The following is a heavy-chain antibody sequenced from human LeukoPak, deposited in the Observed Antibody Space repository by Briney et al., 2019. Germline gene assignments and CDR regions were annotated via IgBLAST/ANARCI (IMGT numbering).Heavy chain of an antibody. Sequence: ASVKVSCKASGGTFSSYTISWVRQAPGQGLEWMGRIIPILGIANYAQKFQGRVTITADKSTSTAYMELSSLRSEVTAVYFCARDLGSYYGMDVWGQGTTVTVSS. D-gene: IGHD6-25*01. CDR1: GGTFSSYT. V-gene: IGHV1-69*04. CDR2: IIPILGIA. CDR3: ARDLGSYYGMDV. J-gene: IGHJ6*02.